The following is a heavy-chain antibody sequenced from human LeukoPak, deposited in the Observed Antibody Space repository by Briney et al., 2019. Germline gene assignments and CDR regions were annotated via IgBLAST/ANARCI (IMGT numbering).Heavy chain of an antibody. D-gene: IGHD5-18*01. CDR3: ARMGGYSYGPRVEYFQH. Sequence: GASVKVSCKASGYTFTSCAMHWVRQAPGQRLEWMGWINAGNGNTKYSQKFQGRVTITRDTSASTAYMELSSLRSEDTAVYYCARMGGYSYGPRVEYFQHRGQGTLVTVSS. V-gene: IGHV1-3*01. CDR2: INAGNGNT. J-gene: IGHJ1*01. CDR1: GYTFTSCA.